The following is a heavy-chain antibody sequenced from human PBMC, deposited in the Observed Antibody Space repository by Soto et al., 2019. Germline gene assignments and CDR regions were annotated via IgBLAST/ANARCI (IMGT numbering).Heavy chain of an antibody. CDR1: GGSVSSGSYY. CDR2: IYYSGST. J-gene: IGHJ6*02. CDR3: ARGSKDGSGSYRYYYYGMDV. V-gene: IGHV4-61*01. Sequence: QVQLQESGPGLVKPSETLSLTCTVSGGSVSSGSYYWSWIRQPPGKGLEWIGYIYYSGSTNYNPSLKSRVTISVDTSKNQFSLKLSSVTAADTAVYYCARGSKDGSGSYRYYYYGMDVWGQWTTVTVSS. D-gene: IGHD3-10*01.